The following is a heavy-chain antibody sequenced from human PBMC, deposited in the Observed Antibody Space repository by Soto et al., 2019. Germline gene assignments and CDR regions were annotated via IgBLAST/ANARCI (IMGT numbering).Heavy chain of an antibody. V-gene: IGHV1-3*01. J-gene: IGHJ6*02. CDR2: INAGNGNT. CDR1: GYTFTSYA. CDR3: ARGLKVFSSSWSYYYGMDV. D-gene: IGHD6-13*01. Sequence: ASVKVSCQASGYTFTSYAMHWVRQATGQRLEWMGWINAGNGNTKYSQKFQGRVTITRDTSASTAYMELSSLRSEDTAVYYCARGLKVFSSSWSYYYGMDVWGQGTTVTVSS.